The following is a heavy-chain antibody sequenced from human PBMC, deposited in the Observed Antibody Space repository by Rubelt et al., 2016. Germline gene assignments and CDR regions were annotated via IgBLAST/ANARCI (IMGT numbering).Heavy chain of an antibody. CDR2: ISSSSTTI. J-gene: IGHJ3*02. D-gene: IGHD1-26*01. Sequence: GKGLEWISSISSSSTTIYYADSVKGRFTISRDNAKNSLYLQMNSLRGEDTAVYYCSRRSMGATSAFDIWGQGTMVTVSS. V-gene: IGHV3-48*01. CDR3: SRRSMGATSAFDI.